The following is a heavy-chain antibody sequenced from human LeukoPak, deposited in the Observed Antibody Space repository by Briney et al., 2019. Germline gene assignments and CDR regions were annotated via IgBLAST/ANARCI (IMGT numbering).Heavy chain of an antibody. J-gene: IGHJ4*02. CDR2: IKSKTDGGTT. V-gene: IGHV3-15*01. CDR1: GFTFSNAW. CDR3: TTDLGSGWRLYYFDY. D-gene: IGHD6-19*01. Sequence: PGWSLRLSCAASGFTFSNAWMSWVRQAPGKVLEWVDRIKSKTDGGTTDYAAPVKGRFTISRDDSKNTLYLQMNSLKTEDTAVYYCTTDLGSGWRLYYFDYWGQGTLVTVSS.